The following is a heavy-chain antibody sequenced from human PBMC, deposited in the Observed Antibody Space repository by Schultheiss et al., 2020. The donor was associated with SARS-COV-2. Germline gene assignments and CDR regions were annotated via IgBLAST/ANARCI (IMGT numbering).Heavy chain of an antibody. V-gene: IGHV4-34*01. CDR1: GGSFSGYY. CDR3: ARDRPLLDP. CDR2: INHSGST. J-gene: IGHJ5*02. Sequence: SETLSLTCAVYGGSFSGYYWSWIRQPPEKGLEWIGEINHSGSTNYNPSLKSRVTISVDTSKNQFSLKLNSVTAADTAMYYCARDRPLLDPWGQGILVTVSS.